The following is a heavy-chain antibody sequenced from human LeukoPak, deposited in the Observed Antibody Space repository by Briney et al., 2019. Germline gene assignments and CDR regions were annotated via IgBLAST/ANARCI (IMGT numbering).Heavy chain of an antibody. CDR2: IYTSGST. V-gene: IGHV4-61*02. D-gene: IGHD3-10*01. CDR3: ARNGGGFGESTYFDY. CDR1: GGSISSGSYY. Sequence: PSQTLSLTCTVSGGSISSGSYYWSWIRQPAGKGLEWIGRIYTSGSTNYNPSLKSRVTISVDRSKNQFSLKLSSVTAADTAVYYCARNGGGFGESTYFDYWGQGTLVTVSS. J-gene: IGHJ4*02.